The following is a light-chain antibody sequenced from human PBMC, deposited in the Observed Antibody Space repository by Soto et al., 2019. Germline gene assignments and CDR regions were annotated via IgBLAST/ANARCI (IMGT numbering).Light chain of an antibody. Sequence: EIVLTQSPATLSLSPGERATLSCRASQSVSSYLAWYQQKPGQAPRLLIYDASNRATGIPARFSGSGSGTDFTLTISSLEPEDFAVYFCQQYHNWPAFGQGTKV. CDR3: QQYHNWPA. J-gene: IGKJ1*01. CDR2: DAS. V-gene: IGKV3-11*01. CDR1: QSVSSY.